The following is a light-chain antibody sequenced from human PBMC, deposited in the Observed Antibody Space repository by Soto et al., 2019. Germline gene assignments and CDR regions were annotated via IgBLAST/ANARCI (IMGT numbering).Light chain of an antibody. J-gene: IGKJ1*01. Sequence: DIQMTHSPSTLPAYVRDRVTLXXRASQDISHYLAWYQQRPGKVPRXLIYAASTLKIGVPTRFSGSGSGTDFTLTISGLQPEDVATYYCQKYDRAPLTFGQGTKVDIK. CDR1: QDISHY. CDR2: AAS. CDR3: QKYDRAPLT. V-gene: IGKV1-27*01.